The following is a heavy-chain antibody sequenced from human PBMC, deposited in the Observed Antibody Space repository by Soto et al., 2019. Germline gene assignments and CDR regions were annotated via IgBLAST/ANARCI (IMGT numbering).Heavy chain of an antibody. CDR1: GGSISSYY. CDR2: IYYSGST. Sequence: SETLSLTCTVSGGSISSYYWSWIRQPPGKGLEWIGYIYYSGSTNYNPSLKSRVTISVDTSKNQFSLKLSSVTAADTAVYYCARHYYMDVRGKGTTVTVSS. CDR3: ARHYYMDV. V-gene: IGHV4-59*01. J-gene: IGHJ6*03.